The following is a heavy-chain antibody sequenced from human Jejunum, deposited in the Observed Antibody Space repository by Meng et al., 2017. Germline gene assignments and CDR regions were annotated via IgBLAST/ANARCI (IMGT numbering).Heavy chain of an antibody. J-gene: IGHJ4*02. CDR1: GFILSNYW. CDR2: INSDATST. V-gene: IGHV3-74*01. CDR3: ARSVYTGSRPEY. D-gene: IGHD3-9*01. Sequence: GGSLRLSCAASGFILSNYWMHWVRQVPGKGLVWVSRINSDATSTDYADSVKGRFTISRDNAKNTLFLQMNSLRAEDTAVYYCARSVYTGSRPEYWGQGTLVTVSS.